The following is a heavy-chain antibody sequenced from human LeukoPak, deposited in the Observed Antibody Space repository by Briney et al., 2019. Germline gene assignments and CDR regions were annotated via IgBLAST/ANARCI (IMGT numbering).Heavy chain of an antibody. D-gene: IGHD2-21*01. CDR1: GDSINGYY. J-gene: IGHJ4*02. CDR3: IVPPPRDY. V-gene: IGHV3-73*01. CDR2: IRSKANSYAT. Sequence: ASETLSLTCSVSGDSINGYYWSWIRQPAGKGLEWVGRIRSKANSYATAYAASVKGRFTISRDDSKNTAYLQMNSLKTEDTAVYYCIVPPPRDYWGQGTLVTVSS.